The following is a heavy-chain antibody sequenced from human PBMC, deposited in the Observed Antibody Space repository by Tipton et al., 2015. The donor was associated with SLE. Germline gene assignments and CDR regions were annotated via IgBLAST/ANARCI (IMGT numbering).Heavy chain of an antibody. CDR2: IYYSGST. D-gene: IGHD1-26*01. Sequence: TLSLTCTVSGGSISSSNYYWGWIRQPPGKGLEWIGSIYYSGSTYYNPSLKSRVTISVDTSKNQFSLNLSSVTAADTAVYYCARGEGEHPDYWGQGTLVTVSS. J-gene: IGHJ4*02. V-gene: IGHV4-39*07. CDR1: GGSISSSNYY. CDR3: ARGEGEHPDY.